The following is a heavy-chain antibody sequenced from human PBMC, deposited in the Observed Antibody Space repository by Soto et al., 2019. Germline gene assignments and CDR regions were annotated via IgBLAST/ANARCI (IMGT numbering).Heavy chain of an antibody. Sequence: GGSLRLSCAASGFSFGSYALSWVRQAPGKGLEWVSTISGSDGKTFYADSVMGRFSISRDTSQSTLYLQMNSLRADDTAMYYCARWSYLDYWGQGTRVTV. CDR3: ARWSYLDY. J-gene: IGHJ4*02. CDR2: ISGSDGKT. CDR1: GFSFGSYA. D-gene: IGHD3-3*01. V-gene: IGHV3-23*01.